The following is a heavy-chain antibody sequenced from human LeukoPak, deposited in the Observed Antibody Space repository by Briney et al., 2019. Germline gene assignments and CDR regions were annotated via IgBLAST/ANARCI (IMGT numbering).Heavy chain of an antibody. Sequence: ASVKVSCKASGYTFTAFPMHWVRQAPGQGLEWMGWINTKTGKPAYAQGFAGRFVFSLDTSVYTAYLQIASLKAEDTAVYYCARVTIVTSRYFDYWGQGTLVTVSS. J-gene: IGHJ4*02. D-gene: IGHD4-11*01. CDR3: ARVTIVTSRYFDY. CDR1: GYTFTAFP. CDR2: INTKTGKP. V-gene: IGHV7-4-1*01.